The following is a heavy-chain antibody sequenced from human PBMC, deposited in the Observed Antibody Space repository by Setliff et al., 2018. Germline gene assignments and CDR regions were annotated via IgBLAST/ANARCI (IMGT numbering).Heavy chain of an antibody. D-gene: IGHD3-10*01. CDR3: AKAHSITMVRGVKSPDY. CDR2: ISYDGSNK. V-gene: IGHV3-30*18. J-gene: IGHJ4*02. Sequence: GESLKISCAASGFTLSSYGMHWVRQAPGKGLEWVAVISYDGSNKYYADSVKGRFTISRDNSKNTLYLQMNSLRAEDTAVYYCAKAHSITMVRGVKSPDYWGQGTLVTSP. CDR1: GFTLSSYG.